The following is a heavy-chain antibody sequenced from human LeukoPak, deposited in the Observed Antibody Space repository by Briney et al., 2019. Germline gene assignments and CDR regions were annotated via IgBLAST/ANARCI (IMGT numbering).Heavy chain of an antibody. V-gene: IGHV3-30*18. CDR1: GFSFSTYG. J-gene: IGHJ5*02. CDR3: AKQGSAIGPYGNWFDP. CDR2: ISSDESHK. Sequence: GGSLRLSCAASGFSFSTYGMHWVRQAPGKGPEWVAIISSDESHKYYADSVKGRFTISRDNSKNTLYLQMNSLRPEDTAVYYCAKQGSAIGPYGNWFDPWGQGTLVTVSS. D-gene: IGHD3-16*01.